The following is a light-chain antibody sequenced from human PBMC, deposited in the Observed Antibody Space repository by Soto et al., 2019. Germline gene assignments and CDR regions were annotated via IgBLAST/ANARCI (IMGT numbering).Light chain of an antibody. V-gene: IGLV1-51*01. J-gene: IGLJ2*01. CDR1: SSNIGNNY. Sequence: QSVLTQPPSVSAAPGQKVTISCSGSSSNIGNNYVSWYQQLPGTAPKLLIYDNNNRPSGIPDGFSGSKSGTSATLGITGLQNGDEADYYCGTWDSSLSAMVFGGGTKLTV. CDR3: GTWDSSLSAMV. CDR2: DNN.